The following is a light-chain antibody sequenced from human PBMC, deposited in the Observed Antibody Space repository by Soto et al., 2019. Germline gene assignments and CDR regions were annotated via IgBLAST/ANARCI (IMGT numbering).Light chain of an antibody. CDR1: SSDVGSYHL. J-gene: IGLJ2*01. V-gene: IGLV2-23*03. Sequence: QAVVTQPASVSGSPGQSITISCTGTSSDVGSYHLVSWYQHHPGKAPKLIIYEGNKRPSGISGRFSGSKSGNTASLTISGLQAEDEADYHCCAYAGFSTFVVFGGGTKLTVL. CDR2: EGN. CDR3: CAYAGFSTFVV.